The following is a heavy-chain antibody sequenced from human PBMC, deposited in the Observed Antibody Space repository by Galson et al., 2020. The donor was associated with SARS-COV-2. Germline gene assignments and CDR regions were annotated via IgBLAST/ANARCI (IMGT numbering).Heavy chain of an antibody. CDR2: IYWDDDK. Sequence: SGPPLVKPTQTLTLTCTSPGFSLTTSGAGVGWIRQPPGKALEWLALIYWDDDKRYSPSLKNRLTITKHTTKNQVVLTMTNMDPVDTATNNCARQSLYYYYGMDGWGQGTTVTVSS. V-gene: IGHV2-5*02. J-gene: IGHJ6*02. CDR3: ARQSLYYYYGMDG. D-gene: IGHD4-4*01. CDR1: GFSLTTSGAG.